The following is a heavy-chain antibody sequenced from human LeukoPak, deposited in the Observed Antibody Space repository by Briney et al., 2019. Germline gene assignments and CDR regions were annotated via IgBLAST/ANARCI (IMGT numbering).Heavy chain of an antibody. CDR3: ARESSVGADKAFDY. J-gene: IGHJ4*02. Sequence: GGSLRLSCAASGFTFSSYWMHWVRQAPGKGLEWVSRINPDVSGKYYVDSVKGRFTISRDNAKNSLYLQMNSLRAEDTAVYYCARESSVGADKAFDYWGQGTLVTVSS. CDR2: INPDVSGK. D-gene: IGHD1-26*01. V-gene: IGHV3-7*01. CDR1: GFTFSSYW.